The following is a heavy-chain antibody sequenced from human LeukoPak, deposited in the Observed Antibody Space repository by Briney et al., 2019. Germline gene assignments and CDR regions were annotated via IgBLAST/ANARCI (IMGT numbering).Heavy chain of an antibody. V-gene: IGHV3-7*01. Sequence: GGSLRLSCAASGFTFSSYWMSWVRQAPGKGLEWVANIKQDGSEKHYVGSVKGRFTISRDNAKNSLYLQMNSLRAEDTAVYYCARDHRVAGATGSSDYWGQGTLVTVSS. CDR1: GFTFSSYW. CDR2: IKQDGSEK. CDR3: ARDHRVAGATGSSDY. D-gene: IGHD1-26*01. J-gene: IGHJ4*02.